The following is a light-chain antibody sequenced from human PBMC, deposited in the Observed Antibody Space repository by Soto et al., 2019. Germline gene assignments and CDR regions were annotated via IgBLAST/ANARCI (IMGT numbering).Light chain of an antibody. CDR3: CSYVDSYTWV. Sequence: QSVLTRPRSVSGSPGQSVTISCTGTSSDVGRYNYVSWYQQHPGKAPKLMIYDVIKRPSGVPDRFSGSKSDNTASLTISGLQAEDEADYYCCSYVDSYTWVFGGGTKLTVL. CDR2: DVI. CDR1: SSDVGRYNY. J-gene: IGLJ3*02. V-gene: IGLV2-11*01.